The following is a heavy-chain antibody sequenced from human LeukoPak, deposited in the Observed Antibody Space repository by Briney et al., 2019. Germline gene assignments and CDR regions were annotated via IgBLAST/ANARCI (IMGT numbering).Heavy chain of an antibody. D-gene: IGHD6-19*01. CDR3: ASLTSSGWYYFDY. CDR1: GGSISSGGYY. V-gene: IGHV4-30-2*01. J-gene: IGHJ4*02. Sequence: SETLSLTCTVSGGSISSGGYYWSWIRQPPGKGLEWIGYIYHSGSTYYNPSLKSRVTISVDRPKNQFSLKLSSVTAADTAVYYCASLTSSGWYYFDYWGQGTLVTVSS. CDR2: IYHSGST.